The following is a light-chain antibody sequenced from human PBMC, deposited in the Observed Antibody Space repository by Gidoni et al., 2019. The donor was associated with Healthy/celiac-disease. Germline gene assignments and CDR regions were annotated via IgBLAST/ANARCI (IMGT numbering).Light chain of an antibody. Sequence: DIQMTQSPSSLSASVGDRVNITCRASQSISIYLNWYQQKPGKAPKLLMYAAASLQSGVPSRFSGSGSGTEFTLTISSLQPEDFVTYYCQQSYSVPYTFGQGTNLEIK. V-gene: IGKV1-39*01. CDR2: AAA. J-gene: IGKJ2*01. CDR3: QQSYSVPYT. CDR1: QSISIY.